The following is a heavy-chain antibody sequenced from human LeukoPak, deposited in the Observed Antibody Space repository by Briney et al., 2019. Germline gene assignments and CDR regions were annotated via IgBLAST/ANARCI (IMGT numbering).Heavy chain of an antibody. CDR1: GDSIYNNY. V-gene: IGHV4-4*08. Sequence: SETLSLTCTVSGDSIYNNYWGWIRQSPGKGLEWIAYFYSRGTGTTDYNPSLESRVTVSVDTFSQFSLKLSSVTAADTAVYYCARDLKEGKANWFDPWGQGTLVTVSS. CDR2: FYSRGTGTT. J-gene: IGHJ5*02. CDR3: ARDLKEGKANWFDP.